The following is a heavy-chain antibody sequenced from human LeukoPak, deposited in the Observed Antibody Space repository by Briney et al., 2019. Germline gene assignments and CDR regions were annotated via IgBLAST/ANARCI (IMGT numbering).Heavy chain of an antibody. CDR1: GFSVSSYY. J-gene: IGHJ4*02. D-gene: IGHD2-21*02. CDR3: TRGQSYCGADCYSD. CDR2: MYTGGGR. V-gene: IGHV3-66*01. Sequence: GGSLRLSCAASGFSVSSYYMSWVRQPPGKGLEWVSVMYTGGGRYYGDSVKGRFTISRDNTKNTVFLQMNSLRVEDTALYYCTRGQSYCGADCYSDWGQGTLVTVSS.